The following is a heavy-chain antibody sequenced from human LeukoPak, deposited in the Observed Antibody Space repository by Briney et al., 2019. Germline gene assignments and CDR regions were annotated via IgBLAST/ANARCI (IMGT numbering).Heavy chain of an antibody. CDR2: INSDGSST. Sequence: QPGGSLRLSCAAAGFTFSSYWMHWVRQAPGKGLVWVSRINSDGSSTSYADSVKGRFTISRDNAKNTLYLQINCLIAEDTVVYYCARDGSGSYFTWGQGTLVTVSS. CDR3: ARDGSGSYFT. J-gene: IGHJ5*02. CDR1: GFTFSSYW. D-gene: IGHD3-10*01. V-gene: IGHV3-74*01.